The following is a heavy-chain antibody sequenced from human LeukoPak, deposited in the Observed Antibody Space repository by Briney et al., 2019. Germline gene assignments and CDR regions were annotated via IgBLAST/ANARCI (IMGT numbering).Heavy chain of an antibody. J-gene: IGHJ4*02. Sequence: PGGSLRLSCAASGFTFSTYAMSWVRQAPGKGLEWVSGFSTNAASTYYADSVKGRFTISRVNSERTVYMQMNSLRAEDTALYYCAKDRRLWFGQLLIDSWGQGTLVTVSS. V-gene: IGHV3-23*01. CDR3: AKDRRLWFGQLLIDS. CDR2: FSTNAAST. CDR1: GFTFSTYA. D-gene: IGHD3-10*01.